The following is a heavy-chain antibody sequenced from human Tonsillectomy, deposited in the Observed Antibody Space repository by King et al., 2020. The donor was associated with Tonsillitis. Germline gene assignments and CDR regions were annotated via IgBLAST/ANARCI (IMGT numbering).Heavy chain of an antibody. D-gene: IGHD4-23*01. CDR3: VKDYRGSDDAFDI. CDR1: GFNFDAYA. CDR2: ITWNSGHI. Sequence: VQLVESGGGLVQPGRSLRLSCEASGFNFDAYAMHWVRQSPGKGLEWVSGITWNSGHIDYADSVKGRFTISRDNAKNSRYLQMNGLRPEDTALYYCVKDYRGSDDAFDIWGQGTMVTVSS. J-gene: IGHJ3*02. V-gene: IGHV3-9*01.